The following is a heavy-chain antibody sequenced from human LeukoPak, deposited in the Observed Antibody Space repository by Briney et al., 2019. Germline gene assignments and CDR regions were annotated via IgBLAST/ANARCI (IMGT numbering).Heavy chain of an antibody. V-gene: IGHV4-31*03. CDR3: ARDGDCTGAICYDRLGNFFDP. D-gene: IGHD2-8*02. J-gene: IGHJ5*02. CDR1: GGSISDGVFY. Sequence: SETLSLTCTVSGGSISDGVFYWRCIRQHPQKGLGWIGYIYYSLSTYYNPTLESRVSVSFYTCMKQFSLNVRSVSAADTSVYYCARDGDCTGAICYDRLGNFFDPWGQGILVTVSS. CDR2: IYYSLST.